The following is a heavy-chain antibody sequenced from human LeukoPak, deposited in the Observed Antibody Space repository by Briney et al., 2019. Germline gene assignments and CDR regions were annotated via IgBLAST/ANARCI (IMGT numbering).Heavy chain of an antibody. D-gene: IGHD3-9*01. V-gene: IGHV3-74*01. CDR2: INGDGSST. CDR1: GFTFSSYW. J-gene: IGHJ3*02. Sequence: GGSLRLSCAASGFTFSSYWMHWVRQAPGKGLVWVSRINGDGSSTTYADSVKGRFTISRDNAKNTLYLQMSSLRAEDTAVYYCAREYLGYFDWYNADDAFDIWGQGTMVTVSS. CDR3: AREYLGYFDWYNADDAFDI.